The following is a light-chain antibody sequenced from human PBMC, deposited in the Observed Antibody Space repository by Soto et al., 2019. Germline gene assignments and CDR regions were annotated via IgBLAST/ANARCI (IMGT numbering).Light chain of an antibody. Sequence: QSALTQPASVSGSPGQSVTICCTGTSSDVGRYNYVSWYQLHPGKAPKLIIYEVRNRPSGVSNRFSGSKSGTTASLTISGLQAEDEADYYCSSYTASDTHVLFGGGTKLTVL. CDR1: SSDVGRYNY. V-gene: IGLV2-14*01. J-gene: IGLJ2*01. CDR3: SSYTASDTHVL. CDR2: EVR.